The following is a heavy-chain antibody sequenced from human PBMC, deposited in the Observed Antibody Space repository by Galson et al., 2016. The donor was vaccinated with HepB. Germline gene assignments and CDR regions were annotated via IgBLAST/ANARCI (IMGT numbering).Heavy chain of an antibody. CDR1: GFTFSNYD. CDR3: VKEGYCFFSDCDNSTPTDAFDI. Sequence: SLRLSCAASGFTFSNYDSHWVRQAPGKGLEWVALISYDGNHKYYADSVEGRLTISRDSSKNTLYLQMDSLRAEDTAVYYCVKEGYCFFSDCDNSTPTDAFDIWGQGTMVTVSS. CDR2: ISYDGNHK. J-gene: IGHJ3*02. V-gene: IGHV3-30*18. D-gene: IGHD1-26*01.